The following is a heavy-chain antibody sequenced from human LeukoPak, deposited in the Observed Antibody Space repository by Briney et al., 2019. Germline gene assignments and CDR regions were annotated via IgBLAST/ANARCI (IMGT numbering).Heavy chain of an antibody. CDR2: IYHSGST. J-gene: IGHJ4*02. V-gene: IGHV4-4*02. CDR1: GVSISSTNW. CDR3: AKDPRDGHTLVC. Sequence: SETLSLTCAVSGVSISSTNWWSWVRQPPGKGLKWIGEIYHSGSTNYNPSLKSRVTISVDTSKNQFSLTLSSVTAADTAVYYCAKDPRDGHTLVCWGQGTLVTVSS. D-gene: IGHD5-24*01.